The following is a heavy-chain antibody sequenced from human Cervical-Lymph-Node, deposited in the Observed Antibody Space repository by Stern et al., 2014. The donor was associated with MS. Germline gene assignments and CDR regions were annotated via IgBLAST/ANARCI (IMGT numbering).Heavy chain of an antibody. Sequence: EVQLEESGGGLIQPGGSLRLSCAAPGFIVSKNYMSWVRQAPGKGLEWVSLIYTDGSTYYAGSVLGRFTIYRDSSKNKLFLQMNSLRAEDTAMYYCARAIFGVNTAAMAPDAFDSWGQGTMVTVSS. D-gene: IGHD3-3*01. CDR1: GFIVSKNY. V-gene: IGHV3-53*01. CDR2: IYTDGST. J-gene: IGHJ3*01. CDR3: ARAIFGVNTAAMAPDAFDS.